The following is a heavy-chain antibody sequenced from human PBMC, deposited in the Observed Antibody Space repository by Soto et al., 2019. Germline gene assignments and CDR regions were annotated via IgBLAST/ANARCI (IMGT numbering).Heavy chain of an antibody. CDR3: ARGSYYGSGSYYRGFDP. Sequence: SETLSLTCAVSDGSVSSNNWWSWVRQPPGKGLEWIGEIYHSGSTNYNPSLQSRVTISIDKSKNQFSLKLSSVTAADTALYYCARGSYYGSGSYYRGFDPWGQGTLVTVSS. CDR2: IYHSGST. D-gene: IGHD3-10*01. V-gene: IGHV4-4*02. CDR1: DGSVSSNNW. J-gene: IGHJ5*02.